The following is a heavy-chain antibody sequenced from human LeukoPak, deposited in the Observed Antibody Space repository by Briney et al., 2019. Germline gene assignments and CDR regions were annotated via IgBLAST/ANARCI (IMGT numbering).Heavy chain of an antibody. Sequence: ASVKVSCKASGYTFTSYYMHWVRQAPGQGLEWMGIINPSGGSTSYAQKFQGRVTMTRDTSTSIVYMELSSLRSEDTAVYYCARDGRGYCTNGVCYRPRVKDDYWGQGTLVTVSS. CDR1: GYTFTSYY. J-gene: IGHJ4*02. V-gene: IGHV1-46*01. CDR2: INPSGGST. CDR3: ARDGRGYCTNGVCYRPRVKDDY. D-gene: IGHD2-8*01.